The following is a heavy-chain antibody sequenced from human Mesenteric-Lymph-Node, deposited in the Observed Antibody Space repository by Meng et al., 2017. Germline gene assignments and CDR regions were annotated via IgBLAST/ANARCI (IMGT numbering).Heavy chain of an antibody. J-gene: IGHJ6*02. V-gene: IGHV3-48*04. Sequence: GESLKISCAASGFTFSSYAMSWVRQAPGKGLEWVSYISSSGSTIYYADSVKGRFTISRDNAKDSLYLQMNSLRAEDTAVYYCARVWSTSYGMDVWGQGTTVTVSS. CDR3: ARVWSTSYGMDV. CDR2: ISSSGSTI. D-gene: IGHD2-2*01. CDR1: GFTFSSYA.